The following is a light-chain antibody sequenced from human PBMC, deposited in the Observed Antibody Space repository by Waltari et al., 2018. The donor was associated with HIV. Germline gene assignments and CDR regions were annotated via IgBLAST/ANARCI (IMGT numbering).Light chain of an antibody. Sequence: EIVLTQSPATLYLSPGESATLSCGASESVDSGYLAWYQQKPGLAPRLLIYDATNRATGIPDRFSGSGSGTDFTLTISRLEPEDFAVYFCQQYGGSLLTFGGGTKVEIK. CDR1: ESVDSGY. J-gene: IGKJ4*01. CDR2: DAT. CDR3: QQYGGSLLT. V-gene: IGKV3D-20*01.